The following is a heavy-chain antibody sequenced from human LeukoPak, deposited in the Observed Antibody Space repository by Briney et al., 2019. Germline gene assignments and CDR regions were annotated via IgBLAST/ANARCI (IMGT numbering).Heavy chain of an antibody. CDR2: IYHSGST. CDR1: GGSFSGYY. J-gene: IGHJ4*02. CDR3: ARCSARQLWFYY. D-gene: IGHD5-18*01. V-gene: IGHV4-34*01. Sequence: SETLSLTCAVYGGSFSGYYWSWIRQPPGKGLEGIGEIYHSGSTNYNPSLKSRDTISVDTSKNQFSLKLSSVSAADTAVYYCARCSARQLWFYYWGQGTLVTVSS.